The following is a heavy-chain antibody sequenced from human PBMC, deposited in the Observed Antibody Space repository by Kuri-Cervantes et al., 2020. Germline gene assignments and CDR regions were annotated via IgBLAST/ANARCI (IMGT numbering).Heavy chain of an antibody. CDR2: IYYSGST. CDR3: ARDGGRPRVDLKAPMEAGHYGMDV. J-gene: IGHJ6*02. D-gene: IGHD3-16*01. Sequence: GSLRLSCTVSGGSISSYYWSWIRQPPGKGLEWIGYIYYSGSTNYNPSLKSRVTISVDTSKNQFSLKLSSVTAADTAVYYCARDGGRPRVDLKAPMEAGHYGMDVWGQGTTVTVSS. V-gene: IGHV4-59*13. CDR1: GGSISSYY.